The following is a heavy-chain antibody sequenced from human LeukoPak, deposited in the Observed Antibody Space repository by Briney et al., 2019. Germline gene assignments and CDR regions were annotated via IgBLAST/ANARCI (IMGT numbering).Heavy chain of an antibody. CDR2: ISGYSGDT. V-gene: IGHV1-18*01. CDR1: GYTFTHYG. J-gene: IGHJ3*02. CDR3: ARDNSWGYCHGGNCPNDALDI. Sequence: ASVKVSCKPSGYTFTHYGLSWVRQAPGQGLEWLGWISGYSGDTKYAQRLQGRVTMTTDTSTSTAYMELRSLRYDDTAVYYRARDNSWGYCHGGNCPNDALDIWGQGTMVTVSS. D-gene: IGHD4-23*01.